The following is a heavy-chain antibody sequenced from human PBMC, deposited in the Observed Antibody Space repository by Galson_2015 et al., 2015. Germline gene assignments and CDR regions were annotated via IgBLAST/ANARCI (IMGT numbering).Heavy chain of an antibody. CDR1: GASSGSNYW. Sequence: ETLSLTCAVSGASSGSNYWWNWVRQTPGKGLEWIGEISESGYTKYNPSLRSRVTISLDKFRKQFSLKLTSVTAADTAIYFCAANRQYSLHIWGQGTVVTVSP. D-gene: IGHD1-14*01. CDR2: ISESGYT. J-gene: IGHJ3*02. V-gene: IGHV4-4*01. CDR3: AANRQYSLHI.